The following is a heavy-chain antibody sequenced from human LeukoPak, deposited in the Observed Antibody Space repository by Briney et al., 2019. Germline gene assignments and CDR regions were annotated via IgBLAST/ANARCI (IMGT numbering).Heavy chain of an antibody. CDR1: GFTFSSYE. CDR2: ISSSGSTI. CDR3: AREGERVVPAGDYFDY. J-gene: IGHJ4*02. Sequence: GGSLRLSCAASGFTFSSYEMNWVRQAPGKGLEWVSYISSSGSTIYYADSVKGRFTISRDNAKNSLYLQMNSLRAEDTAVYYCAREGERVVPAGDYFDYWGQGTLVTVSS. D-gene: IGHD2-2*01. V-gene: IGHV3-48*03.